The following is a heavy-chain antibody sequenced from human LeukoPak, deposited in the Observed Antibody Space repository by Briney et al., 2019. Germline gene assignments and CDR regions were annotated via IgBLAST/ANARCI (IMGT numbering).Heavy chain of an antibody. CDR1: RYTFTDYD. CDR2: MNPSSGDT. V-gene: IGHV1-8*01. J-gene: IGHJ4*02. Sequence: ASVKVSFKASRYTFTDYDINWVRQATGQGREWMGWMNPSSGDTGSAQKFQGRVTMTRDTSTSTAYLELISLSSEDTATYYCVRGALPYYVGGSGFYGYWGQGTLVTVSS. D-gene: IGHD3-3*01. CDR3: VRGALPYYVGGSGFYGY.